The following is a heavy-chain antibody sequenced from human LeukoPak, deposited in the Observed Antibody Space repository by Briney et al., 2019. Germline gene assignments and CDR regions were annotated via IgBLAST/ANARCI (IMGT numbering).Heavy chain of an antibody. CDR2: ISYDGSNK. CDR3: ARDRAVALSLGFYYYYGMDV. CDR1: GSTFSSYA. D-gene: IGHD6-19*01. J-gene: IGHJ6*02. V-gene: IGHV3-30*04. Sequence: GGSLRLSCAASGSTFSSYAMHWVRQAPGKGLEWVAVISYDGSNKYYADSVKGRFTISRDNSKNTLYLQMNSLRAEDTAVYYCARDRAVALSLGFYYYYGMDVWGQGTTVTVSS.